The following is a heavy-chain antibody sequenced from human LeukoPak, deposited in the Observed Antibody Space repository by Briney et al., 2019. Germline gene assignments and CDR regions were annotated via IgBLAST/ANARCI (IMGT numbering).Heavy chain of an antibody. Sequence: SETLSLTCTVSGGSISSSNYYWSWIRQPPGKGLEWIGNIHYSGSINDNPSLKSRVTMSVDTSKNQFSLKLSSVTSADTAVYYCARLSEQLVSRYYYYFMDVWGKGTTVTVSS. CDR3: ARLSEQLVSRYYYYFMDV. D-gene: IGHD6-6*01. V-gene: IGHV4-61*01. CDR2: IHYSGSI. CDR1: GGSISSSNYY. J-gene: IGHJ6*03.